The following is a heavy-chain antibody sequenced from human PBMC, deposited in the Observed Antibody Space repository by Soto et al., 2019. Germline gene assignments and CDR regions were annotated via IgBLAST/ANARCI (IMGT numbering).Heavy chain of an antibody. D-gene: IGHD6-19*01. CDR3: AKDRKGSSGWYDLDY. V-gene: IGHV3-23*01. CDR2: LSDSGGSI. J-gene: IGHJ4*02. CDR1: GFTFSRHA. Sequence: GGSLRLSCTASGFTFSRHAMTWVRQAPGKGLEWVSGLSDSGGSIYYADSVKGRFTISRDNAKNSLYLQMNSLRPEDTALYYCAKDRKGSSGWYDLDYWGQGTLVTVSS.